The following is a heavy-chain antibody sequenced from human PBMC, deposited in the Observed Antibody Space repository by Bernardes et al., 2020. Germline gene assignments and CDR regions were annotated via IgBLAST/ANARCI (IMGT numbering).Heavy chain of an antibody. CDR3: ARRPKTGAGHDY. CDR2: IDWDDDK. J-gene: IGHJ4*02. V-gene: IGHV2-70*01. CDR1: WFSLSPSGMW. D-gene: IGHD6-19*01. Sequence: SGTTLGKPTQTLTLTCPFSWFSLSPSGMWVSWIRQPPGKALEWLALIDWDDDKYYSTSLKTRLTISKDTSKNQVVLTMTNMDPVDTATYYCARRPKTGAGHDYWGQGTLVTVSS.